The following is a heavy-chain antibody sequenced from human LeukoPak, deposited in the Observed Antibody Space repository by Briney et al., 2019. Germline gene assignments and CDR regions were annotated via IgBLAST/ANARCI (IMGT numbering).Heavy chain of an antibody. CDR2: ISAGSNYI. J-gene: IGHJ4*02. D-gene: IGHD6-13*01. CDR1: GFTFSDYS. CDR3: AKAGSSSWYGGLLDY. V-gene: IGHV3-21*04. Sequence: GGSLRLSCAASGFTFSDYSMNWVRQAPGKGLEWVSSISAGSNYIYYGDSVKGRFTISRDNAKNSLYLQMNSLRAEDTALYYCAKAGSSSWYGGLLDYWGQGTLVTVSS.